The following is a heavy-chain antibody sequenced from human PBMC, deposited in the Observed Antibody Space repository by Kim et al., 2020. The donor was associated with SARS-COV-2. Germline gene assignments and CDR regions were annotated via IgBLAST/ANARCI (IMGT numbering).Heavy chain of an antibody. CDR3: ARDDYNPESGWRLGELSFSSVYYYYTMDV. V-gene: IGHV3-30*03. D-gene: IGHD3-16*02. CDR2: ISYDRSSK. CDR1: GFTFSSYG. J-gene: IGHJ6*02. Sequence: GGSLRLSCAASGFTFSSYGMHWVRQAPGKGLEWVAIISYDRSSKYYADSVKGRFTISRDNSKNTLYLQMNSLRAEDTAVYYCARDDYNPESGWRLGELSFSSVYYYYTMDVWGQGTTLTVSS.